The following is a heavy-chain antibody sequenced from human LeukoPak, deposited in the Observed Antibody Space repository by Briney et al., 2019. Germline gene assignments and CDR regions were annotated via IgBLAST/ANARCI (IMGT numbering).Heavy chain of an antibody. CDR3: AKDGDYYDSSGYYFDY. J-gene: IGHJ4*02. V-gene: IGHV3-30*02. CDR2: IRYDGSNK. D-gene: IGHD3-22*01. CDR1: GFTFSSYG. Sequence: AGGSLRLSCAASGFTFSSYGMHWVRQAPGKGLEWVAFIRYDGSNKYYADSVKGRFTISRDNSKNTLYLQMNSLRAEDTAVYYCAKDGDYYDSSGYYFDYWGQGTLVTVSS.